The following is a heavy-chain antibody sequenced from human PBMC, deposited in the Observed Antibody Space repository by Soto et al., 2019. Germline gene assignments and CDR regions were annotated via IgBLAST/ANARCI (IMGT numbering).Heavy chain of an antibody. V-gene: IGHV3-30*03. D-gene: IGHD3-22*01. CDR3: ARDYDSSGYPRYYFDY. CDR1: GFTFSSYG. CDR2: VSSVGGDI. J-gene: IGHJ4*02. Sequence: GGSLRLSCAASGFTFSSYGMHWVRQAPGKGLEWVAGVSSVGGDIYYADSVKGRFTISRDNSKNTLYLQMNSLRAEDTAVYYCARDYDSSGYPRYYFDYWGQGTLVTVSS.